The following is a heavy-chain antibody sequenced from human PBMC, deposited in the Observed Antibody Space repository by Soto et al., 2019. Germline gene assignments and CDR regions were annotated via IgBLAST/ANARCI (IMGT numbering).Heavy chain of an antibody. J-gene: IGHJ5*02. CDR3: AKALGVAARFDWFDP. CDR2: IYSGGST. CDR1: GFTVSSNY. Sequence: GGSLRLSCAASGFTVSSNYMSWVRQAPGKGLEWVSVIYSGGSTYYADSVKGRFTISRDNSKNTLYLQMNGLRAEDTAIYYCAKALGVAARFDWFDPWGQGTLVTVS. D-gene: IGHD6-6*01. V-gene: IGHV3-66*01.